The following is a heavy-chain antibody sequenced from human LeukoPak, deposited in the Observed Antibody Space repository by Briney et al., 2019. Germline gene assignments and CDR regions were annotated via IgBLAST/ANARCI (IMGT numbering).Heavy chain of an antibody. J-gene: IGHJ4*02. Sequence: GGSLRLSCAASGFTFSSYAMHWVRQAPGKGLEWVAVISYDGSNKYYADSVKGRFTISRDNSKNTLYLQMNSLRAEDTAFYYCAKDLGYCSSTTCYGFDYWGQGTLVTVSS. CDR3: AKDLGYCSSTTCYGFDY. CDR1: GFTFSSYA. D-gene: IGHD2-2*01. V-gene: IGHV3-30*04. CDR2: ISYDGSNK.